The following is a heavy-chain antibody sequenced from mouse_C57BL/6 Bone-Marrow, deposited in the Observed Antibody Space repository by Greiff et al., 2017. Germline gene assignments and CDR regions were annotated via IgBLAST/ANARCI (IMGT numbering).Heavy chain of an antibody. V-gene: IGHV1-7*01. CDR2: INSSSGYT. J-gene: IGHJ3*01. CDR1: GYTFTSYW. Sequence: QVQLKESGADLAKPGASVKLSCKASGYTFTSYWMHWVKQRPGQGLEWIGYINSSSGYTKYNQKFKDKATLTADKSSSTAYMQLSSLTYEDSAVYYCARENGNKAWFAYWGQGTLVTVSA. D-gene: IGHD2-1*01. CDR3: ARENGNKAWFAY.